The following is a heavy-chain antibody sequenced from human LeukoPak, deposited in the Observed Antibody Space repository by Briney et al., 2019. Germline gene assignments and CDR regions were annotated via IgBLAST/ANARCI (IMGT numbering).Heavy chain of an antibody. Sequence: SQTLSLTCTVSGGSISSGGYYWSWIRQPPGKGLEWIGYIYYSGSTNYNPSLKSRVTISVDTSKNQFSLKLSSVTAADTAVYYCARLTGGWLTPDYWGQGTLVTVSS. J-gene: IGHJ4*02. CDR3: ARLTGGWLTPDY. V-gene: IGHV4-61*08. D-gene: IGHD3-16*01. CDR2: IYYSGST. CDR1: GGSISSGGYY.